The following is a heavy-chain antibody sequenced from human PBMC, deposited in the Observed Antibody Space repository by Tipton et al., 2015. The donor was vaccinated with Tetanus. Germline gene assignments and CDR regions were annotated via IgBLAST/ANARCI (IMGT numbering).Heavy chain of an antibody. CDR2: ISYDGSNK. D-gene: IGHD3-10*01. CDR3: ARVRWVGGSQVYYSGMDV. J-gene: IGHJ6*02. CDR1: GFTFSSYA. V-gene: IGHV3-30-3*01. Sequence: SLRLSCAASGFTFSSYAMHWVRQAPGKGLEWVAVISYDGSNKYYADSVKGRFTISRDNSKNTLYLQMNSLRAEDTAVYYCARVRWVGGSQVYYSGMDVWGQGTTVTVSS.